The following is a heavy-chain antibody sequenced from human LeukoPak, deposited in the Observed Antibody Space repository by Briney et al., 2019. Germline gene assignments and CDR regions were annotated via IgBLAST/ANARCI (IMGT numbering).Heavy chain of an antibody. D-gene: IGHD5-18*01. J-gene: IGHJ5*02. CDR2: IFYSGST. CDR1: GVSISSYY. CDR3: ARGGYIYGSRGNWFDP. V-gene: IGHV4-59*01. Sequence: KPSETLSLTCSVSGVSISSYYWSWIRQPPGKGLEWIGYIFYSGSTNYNPPLKSRVTISADTSKNQFSLRLSSVTAADTAVYYCARGGYIYGSRGNWFDPWGQGTLVTVSS.